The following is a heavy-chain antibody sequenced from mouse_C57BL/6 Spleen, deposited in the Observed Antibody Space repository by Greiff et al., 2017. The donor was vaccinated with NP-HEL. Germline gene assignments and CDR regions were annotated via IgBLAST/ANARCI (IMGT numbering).Heavy chain of an antibody. D-gene: IGHD1-1*01. J-gene: IGHJ1*03. V-gene: IGHV5-17*01. CDR3: ASYYYGSSYGYFDV. Sequence: EVQLQQSGGGLVKPGGSLKLSCAASGFTFSDYGMHWVRQAPEKGLEWVAYISSGSSTIYYADTVKGRFTISRDNAKNTLFLQMTSLRSEDTAMYYCASYYYGSSYGYFDVWGTGTTVTVSS. CDR2: ISSGSSTI. CDR1: GFTFSDYG.